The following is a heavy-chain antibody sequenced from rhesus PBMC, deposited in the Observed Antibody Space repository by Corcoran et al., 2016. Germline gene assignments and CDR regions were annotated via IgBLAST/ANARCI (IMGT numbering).Heavy chain of an antibody. CDR1: GDSVSSNSAT. V-gene: IGHV6-1*01. J-gene: IGHJ5-1*01. Sequence: QVQLQESGPGLVKPSQTLSLTCAISGDSVSSNSATWNWIRQSPSRGLEWLGRTYYRSKGYTDYEPSVQNRISINPDTSKNPFSLRLNSVTPEDMAVYYCARLFGTNDVWGPGVLVTVSS. D-gene: IGHD1-1*01. CDR3: ARLFGTNDV. CDR2: TYYRSKGYT.